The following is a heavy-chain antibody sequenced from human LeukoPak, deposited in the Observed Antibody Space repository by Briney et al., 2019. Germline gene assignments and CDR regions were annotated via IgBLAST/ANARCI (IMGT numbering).Heavy chain of an antibody. V-gene: IGHV3-23*01. CDR3: AKDLYSYGCNYFDY. CDR1: GFTFSSYA. Sequence: PGGSLRLSCAASGFTFSSYAMSWVRQAPGKGLEWVSAFSGSGGGTYYADSVKGRFTIYRNNSKNTVYLQMNSLRAEDTALYYCAKDLYSYGCNYFDYWGQGTLVTVSS. J-gene: IGHJ4*02. CDR2: FSGSGGGT. D-gene: IGHD5-18*01.